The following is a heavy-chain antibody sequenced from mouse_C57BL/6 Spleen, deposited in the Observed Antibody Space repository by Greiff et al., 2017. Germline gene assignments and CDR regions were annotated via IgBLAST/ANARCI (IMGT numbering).Heavy chain of an antibody. J-gene: IGHJ4*01. CDR2: ISYDGSN. CDR1: GYSITSGYY. Sequence: EVQLQESGPGLVKPSPSLSLTCSVTGYSITSGYYWNWIRQFPGNKLEWMGYISYDGSNNYNPSLKNRISITRDTSKNQFFLKLNSVTTEDTATYYCARDRSDRAMDYWGQGTSVTVSS. V-gene: IGHV3-6*01. CDR3: ARDRSDRAMDY. D-gene: IGHD2-14*01.